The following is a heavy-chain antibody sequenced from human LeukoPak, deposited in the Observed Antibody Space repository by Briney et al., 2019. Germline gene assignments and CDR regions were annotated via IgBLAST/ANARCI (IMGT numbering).Heavy chain of an antibody. J-gene: IGHJ6*02. V-gene: IGHV3-23*01. Sequence: PGGSLRLSCAASGFTFTSYSMNWVRQAPGKGLEWVSTISGGGGSTYYADSVKGRFTISRDNSKNTLYLQMSSLRAEDTAVYYCAKAQKVVVAATPYYYYGMDVWGQGTTVTVSS. CDR1: GFTFTSYS. D-gene: IGHD2-15*01. CDR2: ISGGGGST. CDR3: AKAQKVVVAATPYYYYGMDV.